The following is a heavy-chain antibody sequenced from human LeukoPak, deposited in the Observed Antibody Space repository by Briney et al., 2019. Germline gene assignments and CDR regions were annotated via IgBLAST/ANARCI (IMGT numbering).Heavy chain of an antibody. Sequence: ASVKVSCKASGYTFAGYFIHWVRQAHGQGLEWMGRINPNSGDTEYAPKFQGWVTMTRDTSISTAYVEVRRLISDDTAVYYCARDLASTSNWEFDFWGQGTLVIVSS. J-gene: IGHJ4*02. CDR3: ARDLASTSNWEFDF. V-gene: IGHV1-2*04. D-gene: IGHD1-26*01. CDR1: GYTFAGYF. CDR2: INPNSGDT.